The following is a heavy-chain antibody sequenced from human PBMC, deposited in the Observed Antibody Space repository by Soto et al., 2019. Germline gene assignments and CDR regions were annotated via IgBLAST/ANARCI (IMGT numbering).Heavy chain of an antibody. CDR3: ARSDSSGWYSDAFDI. CDR1: GYTFTSYG. CDR2: ISAYNGNT. D-gene: IGHD6-19*01. Sequence: ASVKVSCKASGYTFTSYGISWVRQAPGQGLEWMGWISAYNGNTNYAQKLQGRVTMTTDTSTSTAYMELRSLRSDDTAVYYCARSDSSGWYSDAFDIWGHGTMVTVSS. V-gene: IGHV1-18*01. J-gene: IGHJ3*02.